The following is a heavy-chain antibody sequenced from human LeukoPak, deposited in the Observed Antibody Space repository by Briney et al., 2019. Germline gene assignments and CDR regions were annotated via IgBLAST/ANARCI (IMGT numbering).Heavy chain of an antibody. V-gene: IGHV3-23*01. CDR2: ISGSGGST. Sequence: GGPLRLSCAASGFTFSSYAVSWVRQALGKGLEWVSSISGSGGSTYSADSVKGRFTISRDNSKNTLYLQMNSLRAEDTALYYCAKDRSCTNDICHGDFDYWGQGTLVTVSS. J-gene: IGHJ4*02. CDR3: AKDRSCTNDICHGDFDY. D-gene: IGHD2-8*01. CDR1: GFTFSSYA.